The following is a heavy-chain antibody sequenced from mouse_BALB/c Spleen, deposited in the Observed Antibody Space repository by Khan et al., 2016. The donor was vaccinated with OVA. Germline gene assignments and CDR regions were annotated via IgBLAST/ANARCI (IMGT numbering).Heavy chain of an antibody. J-gene: IGHJ4*01. V-gene: IGHV9-3-1*01. D-gene: IGHD2-10*01. Sequence: VKSGPEVKNSGEPVKNSCKASGYTFITYGLNWVKQVPGKGLKWMGWITTNTGEPTYADDQKGRLAFFSEPSACTAYLQINNLENEDTATDFCARPPYFSYVMVYWGQGTSVTVSS. CDR2: ITTNTGEP. CDR1: GYTFITYG. CDR3: ARPPYFSYVMVY.